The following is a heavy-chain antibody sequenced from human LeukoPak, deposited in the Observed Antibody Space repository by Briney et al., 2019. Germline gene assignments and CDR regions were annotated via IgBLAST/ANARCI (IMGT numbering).Heavy chain of an antibody. D-gene: IGHD5-12*01. CDR3: ARVAYSPYDYPTLLPPFDY. Sequence: PGGSLRLSCAASGFTFSSYSMNWVRQAPGKGLEWVSGINWSDGSTAYADSVKGRFTISRDNAKNSLYLQMNSLRAEDTALYSCARVAYSPYDYPTLLPPFDYWGQGTLVTVSS. CDR1: GFTFSSYS. J-gene: IGHJ4*02. V-gene: IGHV3-20*04. CDR2: INWSDGST.